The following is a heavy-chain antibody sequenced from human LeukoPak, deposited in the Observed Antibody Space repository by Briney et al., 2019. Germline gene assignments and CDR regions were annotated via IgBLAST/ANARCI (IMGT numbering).Heavy chain of an antibody. CDR1: RGSTGTSN. CDR2: IYHSGST. V-gene: IGHV4-59*01. D-gene: IGHD6-19*01. Sequence: SETLSLTCTDPRGSTGTSNWSWIRLPPGNGLEGIGYIYHSGSTTYNPSLKSRVTISVGRSKNQFSLKLTSVTAADTAVYYCARGRSGWSFEFDFWGQGTLVTVSS. J-gene: IGHJ4*02. CDR3: ARGRSGWSFEFDF.